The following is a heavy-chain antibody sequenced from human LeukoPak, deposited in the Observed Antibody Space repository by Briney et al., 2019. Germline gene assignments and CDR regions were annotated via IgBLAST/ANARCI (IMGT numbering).Heavy chain of an antibody. CDR1: GFTFSSHA. V-gene: IGHV3-74*01. Sequence: PGGSLRLSCAASGFTFSSHAMSWVRQAPGKGLEWVSGIKSDGSSTSYADSVKGRFTISRDNAKNTVYVHMNSLRDEDTAVYYCARGGRYAYFLDYWGQGTLVTVSS. CDR2: IKSDGSST. J-gene: IGHJ4*02. CDR3: ARGGRYAYFLDY. D-gene: IGHD3-16*01.